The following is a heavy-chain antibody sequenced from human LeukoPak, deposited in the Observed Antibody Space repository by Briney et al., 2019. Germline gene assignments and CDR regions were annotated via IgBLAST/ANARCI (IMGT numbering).Heavy chain of an antibody. CDR1: GFSLSTSGVG. CDR2: IYWNDDK. D-gene: IGHD1-26*01. J-gene: IGHJ4*02. Sequence: SGPTLVNPTQTLTLTCTFSGFSLSTSGVGMGWIRQPPGKALEWLALIYWNDDKRYSPSLKSRLTITKDTSKNQVVLTMTNMDPVDTATYYCAHRSQVLVGATALYYFDYWGQGTLVTVSS. CDR3: AHRSQVLVGATALYYFDY. V-gene: IGHV2-5*01.